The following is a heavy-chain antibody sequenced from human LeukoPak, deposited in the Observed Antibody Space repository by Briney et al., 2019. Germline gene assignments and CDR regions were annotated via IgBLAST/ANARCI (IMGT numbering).Heavy chain of an antibody. Sequence: SETLSLTCTVSGGSISSSSYYWGWIRQPPGKGLEWIGNIYYSGSTYYNPSLKSRVPISEDTSKNQFSLKLSSVTAADTAVYYCARLSDYGDYVAHWGQGTLVTVSS. D-gene: IGHD4-17*01. CDR1: GGSISSSSYY. J-gene: IGHJ4*02. CDR2: IYYSGST. V-gene: IGHV4-39*01. CDR3: ARLSDYGDYVAH.